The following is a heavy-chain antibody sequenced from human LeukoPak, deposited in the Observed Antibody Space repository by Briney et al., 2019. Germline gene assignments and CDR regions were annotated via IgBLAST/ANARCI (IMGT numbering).Heavy chain of an antibody. V-gene: IGHV4-4*02. CDR1: GGSISSSNW. J-gene: IGHJ4*02. CDR2: IYHSGST. Sequence: KPSGTLSLTCAVSGGSISSSNWWSWVRQPPGKGLEWIGEIYHSGSTNYNPSLKSRVTISVDKSKNQFSLKLSSVTAADTAVYYCARGRNYDYVWGSYPWDYWGQGTLVTVSS. D-gene: IGHD3-16*01. CDR3: ARGRNYDYVWGSYPWDY.